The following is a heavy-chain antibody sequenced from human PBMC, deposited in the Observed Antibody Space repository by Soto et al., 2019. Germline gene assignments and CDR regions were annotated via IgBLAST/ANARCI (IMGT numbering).Heavy chain of an antibody. CDR2: IYYSGST. J-gene: IGHJ4*02. V-gene: IGHV4-39*01. Sequence: SETLSLTCTVSGGSISSSSYYWGWIRQPPGKGLEWIGSIYYSGSTYYNPSLKSRVTISVDTSKNQFSLKLSSVTAADTAVYYCASLGYCSGGSCRTNEYWGQGTLVTVSS. CDR1: GGSISSSSYY. D-gene: IGHD2-15*01. CDR3: ASLGYCSGGSCRTNEY.